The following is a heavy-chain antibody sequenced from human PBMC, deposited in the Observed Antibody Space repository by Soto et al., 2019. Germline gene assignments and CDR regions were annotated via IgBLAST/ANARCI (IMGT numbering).Heavy chain of an antibody. CDR1: GGSINSISHF. V-gene: IGHV4-39*01. D-gene: IGHD6-19*01. CDR3: ARHPRGGYSSGWFDY. CDR2: IYYSGST. Sequence: SENLSITCTDSGGSINSISHFWGLIRQPPGKGLEWIGSIYYSGSTYYNLSLKSRVTISVDTSKNQFSLKLSSVTAADTAVYYCARHPRGGYSSGWFDYWGQGTLVTVS. J-gene: IGHJ4*02.